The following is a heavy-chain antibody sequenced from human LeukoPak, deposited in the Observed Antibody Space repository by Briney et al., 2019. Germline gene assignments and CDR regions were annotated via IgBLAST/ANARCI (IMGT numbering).Heavy chain of an antibody. V-gene: IGHV4-59*12. CDR2: IYYSGST. D-gene: IGHD2-8*02. Sequence: SETLSLTCTVSGGSISSYYWSWIRQPPGKGLEWIGYIYYSGSTNYNPSLKSRVTISVDTSKNQFSLKLSSVTAADTAVYYCASERDHCTGGGCYSDYWGQGILVTVSS. J-gene: IGHJ4*02. CDR1: GGSISSYY. CDR3: ASERDHCTGGGCYSDY.